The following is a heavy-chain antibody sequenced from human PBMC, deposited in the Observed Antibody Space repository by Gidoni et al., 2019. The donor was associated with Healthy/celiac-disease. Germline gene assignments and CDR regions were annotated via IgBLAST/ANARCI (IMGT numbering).Heavy chain of an antibody. Sequence: QVQLQESGPGLVKPSQTLSLTCTVSGGSISSGGYSLRWIRQHPGKGLEWIGYIYYSGSTYYNPSLKSRVTISVDTSKNQCSLKLSSVTAADTAVYYCARDPYDSSGYLGGYYYYGMDVWGQGTTVTVSS. CDR3: ARDPYDSSGYLGGYYYYGMDV. V-gene: IGHV4-31*03. CDR2: IYYSGST. D-gene: IGHD3-22*01. J-gene: IGHJ6*02. CDR1: GGSISSGGYS.